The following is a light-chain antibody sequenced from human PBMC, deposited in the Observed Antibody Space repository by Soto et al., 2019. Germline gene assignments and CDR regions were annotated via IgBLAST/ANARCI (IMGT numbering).Light chain of an antibody. CDR2: DDD. Sequence: QSVLTQPPSVSGAPGQSVTISCTGSSSNIGAGYAVHWYQHLPVTAPKLLIYDDDNRPSGVPARFSGSKSGTSASLAITGHQAEDEAEYYCQSYDSGLSGSWVFGGGTKLTVL. V-gene: IGLV1-40*01. CDR1: SSNIGAGYA. CDR3: QSYDSGLSGSWV. J-gene: IGLJ3*02.